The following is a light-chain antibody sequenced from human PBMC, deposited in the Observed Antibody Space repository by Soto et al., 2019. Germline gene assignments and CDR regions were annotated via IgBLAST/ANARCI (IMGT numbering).Light chain of an antibody. Sequence: QSALTQPASVSGSPGQSITISCTGTSSDVGSYNYVSWYQQHPGKAPKLMIYEVSNRPSGVSNRFSGSKSGNTASLTISGLHAEDEANYYCSSYTSISTPVFGGRTKLTVL. J-gene: IGLJ3*02. CDR2: EVS. CDR1: SSDVGSYNY. CDR3: SSYTSISTPV. V-gene: IGLV2-14*01.